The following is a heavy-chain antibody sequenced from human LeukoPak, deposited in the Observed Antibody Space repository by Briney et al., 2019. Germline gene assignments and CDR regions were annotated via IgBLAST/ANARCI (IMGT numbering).Heavy chain of an antibody. Sequence: TLSLTCAVYGGSFSGYYWSWIRQPPGKGLEWIGEINHSGSTNYNPSLKSRVTISVDTSKNQFSLKLSSVTAADTAVYYCARGRTPSRESLTFGGVIAHNWFDPWGQGTLVTVSS. D-gene: IGHD3-16*02. CDR1: GGSFSGYY. CDR3: ARGRTPSRESLTFGGVIAHNWFDP. CDR2: INHSGST. V-gene: IGHV4-34*01. J-gene: IGHJ5*02.